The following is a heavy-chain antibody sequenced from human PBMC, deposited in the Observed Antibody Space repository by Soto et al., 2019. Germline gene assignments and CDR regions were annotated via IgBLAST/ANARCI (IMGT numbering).Heavy chain of an antibody. V-gene: IGHV5-51*01. Sequence: PGESLTVSCKGSGYSFTSYWIGWVRQMPGKGLEWMGIIYPGDSDTRYSPSFQGQVTISADKSISTAYLQWSSLKASDTAMYYCARNLGYCSGGSCYYFDYWGQGTLVTVSS. CDR1: GYSFTSYW. CDR2: IYPGDSDT. D-gene: IGHD2-15*01. CDR3: ARNLGYCSGGSCYYFDY. J-gene: IGHJ4*02.